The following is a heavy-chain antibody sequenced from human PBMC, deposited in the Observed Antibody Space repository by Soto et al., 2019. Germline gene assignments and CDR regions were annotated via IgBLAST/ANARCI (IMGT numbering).Heavy chain of an antibody. CDR3: ARAWDRGLRPHDF. Sequence: GGSLRLSCAASGFTFDTYSMIWVRRAPGKGLEWVSFISPWSNYKHYTDSVKGRFTISRDNAKNSLYLQMNSLRAEDTAVYYCARAWDRGLRPHDFWGQGTLVTVSS. CDR1: GFTFDTYS. D-gene: IGHD4-17*01. V-gene: IGHV3-21*01. CDR2: ISPWSNYK. J-gene: IGHJ4*02.